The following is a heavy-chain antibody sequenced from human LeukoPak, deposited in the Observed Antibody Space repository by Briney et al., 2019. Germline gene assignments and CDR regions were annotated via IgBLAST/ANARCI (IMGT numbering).Heavy chain of an antibody. Sequence: GGSLRLSCAASGFTFSSYSMNWVRQAPGKGLEWVSSISSSSSYIFYADSVKGRFTISRDNAKNSLYLQMNSLGPEDTAVYYCARDPYSGNYGNYYYYYMDVWGKGTTVTISS. CDR2: ISSSSSYI. CDR1: GFTFSSYS. V-gene: IGHV3-21*01. CDR3: ARDPYSGNYGNYYYYYMDV. D-gene: IGHD1-26*01. J-gene: IGHJ6*03.